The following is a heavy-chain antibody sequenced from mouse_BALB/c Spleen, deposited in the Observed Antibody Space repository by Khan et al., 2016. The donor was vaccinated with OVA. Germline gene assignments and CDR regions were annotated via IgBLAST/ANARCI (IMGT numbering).Heavy chain of an antibody. CDR3: ARIYYSDFDY. Sequence: EVQLQQSGPELVKPGASVKISCKASGYSFTGYFMNWVKQSHGKSLEWIGRINPHIGETFYNPKFKDKATLTADESSSTAHMELRSLASEDSAVYYCARIYYSDFDYWGQGTTRTVSS. V-gene: IGHV1-20*02. D-gene: IGHD2-12*01. CDR1: GYSFTGYF. J-gene: IGHJ2*01. CDR2: INPHIGET.